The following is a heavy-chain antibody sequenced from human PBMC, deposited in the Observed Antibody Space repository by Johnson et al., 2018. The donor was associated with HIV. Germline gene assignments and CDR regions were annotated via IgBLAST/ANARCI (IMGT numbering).Heavy chain of an antibody. CDR2: ISYDGSNK. Sequence: QVQLVESGGGLVQPGGSLRLSCAASGFTFSSYGMHWVRQAPGKGLEWVAVISYDGSNKYYADSVKGRFTLSRDNSKNTLYLQMSSLRAEDTAVYYCANSYSSSSGNNDYAFDIWGQGTMVTVSS. CDR3: ANSYSSSSGNNDYAFDI. CDR1: GFTFSSYG. J-gene: IGHJ3*02. D-gene: IGHD6-6*01. V-gene: IGHV3-30*18.